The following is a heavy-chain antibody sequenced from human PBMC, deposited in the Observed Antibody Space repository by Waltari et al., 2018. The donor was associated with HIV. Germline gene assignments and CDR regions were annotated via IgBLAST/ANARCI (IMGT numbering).Heavy chain of an antibody. CDR1: GFPFRNYA. V-gene: IGHV3-23*01. CDR2: ISGSAYST. J-gene: IGHJ6*02. D-gene: IGHD6-13*01. CDR3: VKEHQYSHTWYSYYGMDV. Sequence: EVQLLESGGGLVQPGGSLRLSCAASGFPFRNYAVSWVGQAPGKGLEWVSAISGSAYSTYYAESVKGRFTISRDNSKNKLYLQMNSLRAEDTAVYFCVKEHQYSHTWYSYYGMDVWGQGTTVTVSS.